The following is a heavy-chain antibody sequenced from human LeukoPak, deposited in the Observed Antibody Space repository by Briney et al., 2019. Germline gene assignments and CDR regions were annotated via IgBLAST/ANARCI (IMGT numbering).Heavy chain of an antibody. Sequence: GRSLRLSCAASGFTFSSCGMHWVRQAPGKGLEWVAVIWYDGTNKYYAGSVKGRFTTSRDNSKNTLYLQMHSLRAEDTAVYYCARGRDGYNWIDYWGQGTLVTVSS. J-gene: IGHJ4*02. CDR1: GFTFSSCG. D-gene: IGHD5-24*01. CDR3: ARGRDGYNWIDY. CDR2: IWYDGTNK. V-gene: IGHV3-33*01.